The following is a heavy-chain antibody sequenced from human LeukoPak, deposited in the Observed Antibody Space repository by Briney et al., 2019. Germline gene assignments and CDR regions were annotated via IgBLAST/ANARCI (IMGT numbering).Heavy chain of an antibody. V-gene: IGHV1-8*01. CDR1: GYTFTSYD. CDR3: ARASYGGNPSPSAVYYYYYYMDV. Sequence: ASVKVSCKASGYTFTSYDINWVRQATGQGLEWIGWINPNSSNTGYAQKFQGRFTMTRNTSISTAYMELSSLRSEDTAVYYCARASYGGNPSPSAVYYYYYYMDVWGKGTTVTVSS. CDR2: INPNSSNT. J-gene: IGHJ6*03. D-gene: IGHD4/OR15-4a*01.